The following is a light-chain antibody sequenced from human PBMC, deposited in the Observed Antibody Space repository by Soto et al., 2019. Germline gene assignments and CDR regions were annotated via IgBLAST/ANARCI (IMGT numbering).Light chain of an antibody. Sequence: DIPMTQSPSTLSASVGDRVTITCRASQSISKWLAWYQQKPGKVPNLLISKASSLQSGVPPRFSASGSGTEFTLTISSLQHDDFATYYCQQYNSNSVWTFGQGTKVEMK. J-gene: IGKJ1*01. CDR1: QSISKW. CDR3: QQYNSNSVWT. CDR2: KAS. V-gene: IGKV1-5*03.